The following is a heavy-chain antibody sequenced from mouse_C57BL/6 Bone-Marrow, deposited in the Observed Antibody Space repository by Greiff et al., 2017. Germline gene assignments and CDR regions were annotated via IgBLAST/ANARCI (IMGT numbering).Heavy chain of an antibody. CDR1: GFNINGDY. J-gene: IGHJ1*03. CDR2: IDPENGDT. CDR3: TGSCYWYLDD. Sequence: VQLQQSGAELVRPGASVKLSCTASGFNINGDYMHWVKQRPEQGLEWIGWIDPENGDTEYAPKFQGKATITADTSSNTAYLQLSSLTSEDSAIYYCTGSCYWYLDDWGKGTTVTVSS. D-gene: IGHD1-1*02. V-gene: IGHV14-4*01.